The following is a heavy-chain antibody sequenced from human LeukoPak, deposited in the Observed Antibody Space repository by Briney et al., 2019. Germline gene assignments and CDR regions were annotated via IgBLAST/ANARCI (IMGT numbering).Heavy chain of an antibody. CDR2: INPSGGST. Sequence: ASVKVSCKASGYTSTSYYMHWVRQPPGQGLEWMGIINPSGGSTSYAQKFQGRVTMTRDMSTSTVYMELSSLRSEDTAVYYCARDPLGYYDSSGYPDYWGQVTLVTVSS. J-gene: IGHJ4*02. CDR3: ARDPLGYYDSSGYPDY. V-gene: IGHV1-46*01. D-gene: IGHD3-22*01. CDR1: GYTSTSYY.